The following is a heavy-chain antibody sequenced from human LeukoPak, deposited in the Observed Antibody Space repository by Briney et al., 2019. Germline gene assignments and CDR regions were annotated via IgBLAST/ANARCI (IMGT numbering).Heavy chain of an antibody. J-gene: IGHJ5*02. CDR3: AKRETTLWFDP. CDR2: ISGSGGRT. D-gene: IGHD2/OR15-2a*01. Sequence: GGSLRLSCAASGFTFSSYAMSWVRQAPGKGLEGVSTISGSGGRTYYADSVKGRFTISRENSKNPLHLQMNSLRAEDAAVYYCAKRETTLWFDPWGQGTLVTVSS. CDR1: GFTFSSYA. V-gene: IGHV3-23*01.